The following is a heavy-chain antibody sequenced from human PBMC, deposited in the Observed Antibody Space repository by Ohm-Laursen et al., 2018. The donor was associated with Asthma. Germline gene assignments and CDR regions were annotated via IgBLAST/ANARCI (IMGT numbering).Heavy chain of an antibody. CDR3: ARGRIRAATRYYYYAMDV. CDR2: IIPFFDTT. V-gene: IGHV1-69*01. J-gene: IGHJ6*02. CDR1: GGTFSTYA. Sequence: SSVKVSCKASGGTFSTYAFHWVRQAPGQGLEWMGGIIPFFDTTNYAQNFQGRVTITADESTSTAYLELSSLRSDDTAVYYCARGRIRAATRYYYYAMDVWGQGTTFTVSS. D-gene: IGHD2-15*01.